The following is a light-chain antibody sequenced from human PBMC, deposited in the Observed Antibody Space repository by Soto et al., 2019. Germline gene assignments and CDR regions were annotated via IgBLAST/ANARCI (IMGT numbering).Light chain of an antibody. CDR2: GAS. CDR3: QQYGNSPQP. V-gene: IGKV3-20*01. Sequence: EIVLTQSPGTLSLSPGESATLSCRASQSVNSNYVAWYQQKPGQTPRLLIYGASHMATGIPDRCRGSGSGTDVTLTINRLGPEDFAVYVCQQYGNSPQPFGQGTKVEIK. CDR1: QSVNSNY. J-gene: IGKJ1*01.